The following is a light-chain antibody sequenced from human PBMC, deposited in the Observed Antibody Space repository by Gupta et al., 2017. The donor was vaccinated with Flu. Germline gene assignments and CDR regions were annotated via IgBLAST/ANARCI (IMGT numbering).Light chain of an antibody. V-gene: IGLV2-8*01. CDR2: EVS. J-gene: IGLJ1*01. CDR1: SSDVGGYNY. Sequence: GTSSDVGGYNYVSWYQQHPGKAPKLMIYEVSQRLSGVPDRFSGSKSGNTASLTVSRLQPEDEADYYCSSYTGSNNVFGTGTKVTVL. CDR3: SSYTGSNNV.